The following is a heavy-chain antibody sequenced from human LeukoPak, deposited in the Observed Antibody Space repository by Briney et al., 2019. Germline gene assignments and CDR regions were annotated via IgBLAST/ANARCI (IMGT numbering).Heavy chain of an antibody. CDR2: IIPIFGTA. J-gene: IGHJ6*03. V-gene: IGHV1-69*05. D-gene: IGHD3-22*01. CDR3: ARAGHYYDSSGYHYYYYMDV. Sequence: SVKVSCKASGGTFSSYAISWVRQAPGQGLEWMGGIIPIFGTANYAQKFQGRVTITTDESTSTAYMELSSLRSGDTAVYYCARAGHYYDSSGYHYYYYMDVWGKGTTVTVSS. CDR1: GGTFSSYA.